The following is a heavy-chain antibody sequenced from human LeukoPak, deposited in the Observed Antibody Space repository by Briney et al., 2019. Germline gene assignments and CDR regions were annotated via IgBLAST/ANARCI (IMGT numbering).Heavy chain of an antibody. Sequence: NPGGSLRLSCAASGFTFSRYTVNWVRQAPGKGLEWVSSITSSSTYIYYADSVKGRFTISRDNAKNSLYLHMNSLRAEDTAVYYCTRGTGSYDYWGQGTRVTVSS. CDR1: GFTFSRYT. V-gene: IGHV3-21*01. CDR2: ITSSSTYI. CDR3: TRGTGSYDY. J-gene: IGHJ4*02. D-gene: IGHD1-26*01.